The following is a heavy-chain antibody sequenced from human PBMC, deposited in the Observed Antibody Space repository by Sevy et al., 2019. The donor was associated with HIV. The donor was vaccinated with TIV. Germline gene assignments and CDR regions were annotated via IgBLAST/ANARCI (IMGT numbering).Heavy chain of an antibody. CDR3: ARVSYDILTGRFYYFDY. CDR1: GFTFSSYG. V-gene: IGHV3-33*01. J-gene: IGHJ4*02. CDR2: IWYDGSNK. D-gene: IGHD3-9*01. Sequence: GGSLRLSCAASGFTFSSYGMHWVRQAPGKGLEWVAVIWYDGSNKYYADSVKGRFTISRDNSKNTLYLQMNSLRAEDTAVYYCARVSYDILTGRFYYFDYWGQGTLVTVSS.